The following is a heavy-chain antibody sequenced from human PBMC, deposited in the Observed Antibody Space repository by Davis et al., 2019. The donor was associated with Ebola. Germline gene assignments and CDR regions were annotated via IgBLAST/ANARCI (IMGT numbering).Heavy chain of an antibody. D-gene: IGHD4-23*01. CDR3: AKDRTTVGFDY. CDR1: GFTVSSNY. V-gene: IGHV3-53*01. CDR2: IYNGGST. Sequence: GSLRLSCAASGFTVSSNYMSWVRQAPGKGLEWVSVIYNGGSTYYADSVKGRFTISRDNAKNSLYLQMNSLRAEDTAVYYCAKDRTTVGFDYWGQGTLVTVSS. J-gene: IGHJ4*02.